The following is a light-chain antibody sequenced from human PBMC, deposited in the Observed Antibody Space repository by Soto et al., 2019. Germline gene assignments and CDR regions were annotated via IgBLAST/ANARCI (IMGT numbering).Light chain of an antibody. J-gene: IGKJ1*01. Sequence: DIQRTQSPSSLSASVGDRVTITCRASQSISSYLNWYQQKPGKAPKLLIYAASSLQSGVPSRFSGSGSGTDFTLTISSLQPADFATYYCQQSYSTLRTFGQGTKVEIK. CDR1: QSISSY. V-gene: IGKV1-39*01. CDR3: QQSYSTLRT. CDR2: AAS.